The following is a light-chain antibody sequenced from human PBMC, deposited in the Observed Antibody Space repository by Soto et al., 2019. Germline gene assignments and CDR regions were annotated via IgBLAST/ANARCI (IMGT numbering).Light chain of an antibody. J-gene: IGKJ4*01. CDR3: QQYNHWPLT. Sequence: EVVTTQSPATLSVSTGERANLYYRASQGLGTNLAWYQQKPGQAPRLLIYAASTRATGVPGRFSGRGSGTEFTLTISSLQSEDFAVYYCQQYNHWPLTFGGGTKVDIK. CDR2: AAS. CDR1: QGLGTN. V-gene: IGKV3-15*01.